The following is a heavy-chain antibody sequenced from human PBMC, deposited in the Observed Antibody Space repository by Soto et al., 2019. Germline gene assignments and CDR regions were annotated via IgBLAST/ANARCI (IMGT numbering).Heavy chain of an antibody. CDR2: ISGSGGST. V-gene: IGHV3-23*01. CDR1: GFTLRTYG. CDR3: AKEGGPARPESYYYYYMDV. Sequence: GGSLRLSCAASGFTLRTYGMSWVRQAPGKRLEWVSAISGSGGSTYYADSVKGRFTISRDNSKNTLYLQMNSLRAEDTAVYYCAKEGGPARPESYYYYYMDVWGKGTTVTVSS. D-gene: IGHD6-6*01. J-gene: IGHJ6*03.